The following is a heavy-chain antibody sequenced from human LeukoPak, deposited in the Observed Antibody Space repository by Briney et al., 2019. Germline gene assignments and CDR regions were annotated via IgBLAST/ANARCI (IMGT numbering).Heavy chain of an antibody. D-gene: IGHD2-15*01. CDR3: AKGSGRYCSGGTCYSVY. CDR2: ISGSGGST. CDR1: GFTFSNYA. V-gene: IGHV3-23*01. Sequence: GGSLRLSCAASGFTFSNYAMNWVRQAPGKGLEWVSGISGSGGSTYYADSVKGRFTISRDNSKNTLYLQMNSLKAEDTAVYYCAKGSGRYCSGGTCYSVYWGQGTLVTVSS. J-gene: IGHJ4*02.